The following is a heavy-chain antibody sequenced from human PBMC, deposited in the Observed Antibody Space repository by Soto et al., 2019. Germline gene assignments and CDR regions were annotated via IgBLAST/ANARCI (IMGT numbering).Heavy chain of an antibody. CDR1: GFTFSNAW. D-gene: IGHD2-2*01. J-gene: IGHJ4*02. V-gene: IGHV3-15*07. Sequence: GGSLRLSCAASGFTFSNAWMNWVRQAPGKGLEWVGRIKSKTDGGTTDYAAPVKGRFTISRDDSKNTLYLQMNSLKTEDTAVYYCTTDPVVVPAACPYYWGQGTLVTVSS. CDR3: TTDPVVVPAACPYY. CDR2: IKSKTDGGTT.